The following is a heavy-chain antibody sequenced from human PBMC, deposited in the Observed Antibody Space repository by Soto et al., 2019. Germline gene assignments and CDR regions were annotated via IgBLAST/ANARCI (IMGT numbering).Heavy chain of an antibody. Sequence: KPSETLSLTCAVSGYSISSGYYWGWIRQPPGKGLEWIGSIYHSGSTYYNPSLKSRVTISVDTSKNQFSLKLSSVTAADTAVYYCARVSGNTVYYFDYWGQGTLVTFST. V-gene: IGHV4-38-2*01. CDR1: GYSISSGYY. CDR3: ARVSGNTVYYFDY. CDR2: IYHSGST. D-gene: IGHD2-15*01. J-gene: IGHJ4*02.